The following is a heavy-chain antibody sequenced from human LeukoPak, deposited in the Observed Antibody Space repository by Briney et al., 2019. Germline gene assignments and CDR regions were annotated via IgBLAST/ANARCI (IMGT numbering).Heavy chain of an antibody. CDR2: ISAGGGNT. D-gene: IGHD3-16*01. CDR1: GFIFRFYV. CDR3: VPSARLSHDY. J-gene: IGHJ4*02. Sequence: GGSLRLSCAASGFIFRFYVMSWVRQAPGKGLEWVSGISAGGGNTYYADSVKGRFTISRDNSKNTLYLQMNSLRAEDTAVYYCVPSARLSHDYLGQGTLVTVSS. V-gene: IGHV3-23*01.